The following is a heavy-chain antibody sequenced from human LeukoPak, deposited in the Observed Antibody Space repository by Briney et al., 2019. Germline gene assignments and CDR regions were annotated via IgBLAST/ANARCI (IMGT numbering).Heavy chain of an antibody. CDR1: GFTVSSNY. V-gene: IGHV3-53*01. D-gene: IGHD3-10*01. J-gene: IGHJ3*02. CDR2: IYSGGST. CDR3: ARDVLLWRNDAFDI. Sequence: GGSLRLSCAASGFTVSSNYMSWVCQAPGKGLEWVSVIYSGGSTYYADSVKGRFTISRDNSKNTLYLQMNSLRAEDTAVYYCARDVLLWRNDAFDIWGQGTMVTVSS.